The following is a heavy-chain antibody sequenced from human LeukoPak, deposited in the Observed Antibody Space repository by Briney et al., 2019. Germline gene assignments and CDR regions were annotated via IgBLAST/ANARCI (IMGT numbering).Heavy chain of an antibody. CDR1: GFIFSNYW. J-gene: IGHJ5*02. D-gene: IGHD1-1*01. CDR3: ARSIPGTTSDWFDP. CDR2: INSDGTTT. V-gene: IGHV3-74*01. Sequence: GGSLRLSCAASGFIFSNYWMYWVRQAPGKGLVWVSRINSDGTTTTYADSVKGRFTISRDNAKNTLYLQMSSLTAEDTAVYYCARSIPGTTSDWFDPWGQGTLVTVSS.